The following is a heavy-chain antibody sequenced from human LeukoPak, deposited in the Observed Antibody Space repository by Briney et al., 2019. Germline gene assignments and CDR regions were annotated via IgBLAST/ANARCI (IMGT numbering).Heavy chain of an antibody. V-gene: IGHV3-30*03. Sequence: GGSLRLSCVVSDFTLSSHGMHWVRQAPGKGLEWVAVISSDGGKKSYADSVKGRFTISRDNSKNTLYLQMDSLRVENTAIYYCARDRAWDYLDSWDQGPLVTVSS. CDR3: ARDRAWDYLDS. D-gene: IGHD1-26*01. CDR1: DFTLSSHG. J-gene: IGHJ4*02. CDR2: ISSDGGKK.